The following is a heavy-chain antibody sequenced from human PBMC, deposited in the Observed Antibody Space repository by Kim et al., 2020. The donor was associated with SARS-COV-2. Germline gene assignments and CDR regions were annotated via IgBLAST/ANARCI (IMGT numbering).Heavy chain of an antibody. V-gene: IGHV4-4*07. J-gene: IGHJ4*02. CDR2: IYASGNT. Sequence: SETLSLTCTVSDGSISSYYWSWIRQPAGKGLEWIGRIYASGNTNYSPSLKSRVTMSVDASKNQFSLNLSSVTAADTAVYYCAREISPTRGLYYWGQGTLV. CDR1: DGSISSYY. CDR3: AREISPTRGLYY. D-gene: IGHD2-2*01.